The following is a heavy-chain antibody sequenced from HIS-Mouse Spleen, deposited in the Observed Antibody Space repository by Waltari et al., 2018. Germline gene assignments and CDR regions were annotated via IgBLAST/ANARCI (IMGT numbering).Heavy chain of an antibody. CDR1: GFTFSSYG. Sequence: QVQLVESGGGVVQPGRSLRLSCAASGFTFSSYGMHWVRQAPGKGLEWVAVKSYDVRIKYYADSVKGRVAMSRDNSKNTLYLQMNSLRAEDTAVYYCAKDPDSSSWYFDYWGQGTLVTVSS. D-gene: IGHD6-13*01. J-gene: IGHJ4*02. CDR2: KSYDVRIK. CDR3: AKDPDSSSWYFDY. V-gene: IGHV3-30*18.